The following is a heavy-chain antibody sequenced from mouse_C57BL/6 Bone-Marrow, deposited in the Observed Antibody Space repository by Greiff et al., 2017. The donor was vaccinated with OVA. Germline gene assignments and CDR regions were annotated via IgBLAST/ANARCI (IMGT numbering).Heavy chain of an antibody. D-gene: IGHD2-1*01. J-gene: IGHJ2*01. CDR2: IDPSDSYT. CDR1: GYTFTSYW. Sequence: VQLQQPGAELVMPGASVKLSCKASGYTFTSYWMHWVKQRPGQGLEWIGEIDPSDSYTNYNQKFKGKSTLTVYKSSSTAYMQLSSLTSEDSAVYYCARGGNYSYYFDYWGQGTTLTVSS. CDR3: ARGGNYSYYFDY. V-gene: IGHV1-69*01.